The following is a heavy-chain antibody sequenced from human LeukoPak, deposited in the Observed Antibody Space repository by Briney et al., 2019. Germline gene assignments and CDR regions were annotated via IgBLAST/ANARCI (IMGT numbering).Heavy chain of an antibody. D-gene: IGHD3-22*01. CDR2: IKRKTDGRTR. Sequence: PGGSLRLSCGASGFTFSNAWRSWVRQAPGKGLEGVGRIKRKTDGRTRDYASPVKGRFTISTHYSKNTLYLQMNSLKTEDTAVYYCTTASPHSNYYDSSRYSSEYYFDYWGQGTLVTVSS. CDR1: GFTFSNAW. CDR3: TTASPHSNYYDSSRYSSEYYFDY. J-gene: IGHJ4*02. V-gene: IGHV3-15*01.